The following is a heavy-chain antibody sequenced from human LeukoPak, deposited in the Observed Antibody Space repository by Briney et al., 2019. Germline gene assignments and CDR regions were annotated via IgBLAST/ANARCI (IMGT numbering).Heavy chain of an antibody. V-gene: IGHV3-49*04. D-gene: IGHD5-18*01. J-gene: IGHJ6*02. Sequence: GGSLRLSCITSGFTFGDHAMSWVRQAPGKGLEWVGFIRSKAYRCTTEYGASVKGRFTISRDDSNSIAYLQMNSLKIEDTAVYYCTRGPIQLWIHNAMDVWGQGTAVTVSS. CDR3: TRGPIQLWIHNAMDV. CDR2: IRSKAYRCTT. CDR1: GFTFGDHA.